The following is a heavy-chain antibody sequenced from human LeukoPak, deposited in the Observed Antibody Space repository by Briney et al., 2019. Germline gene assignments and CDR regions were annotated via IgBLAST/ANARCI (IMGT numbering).Heavy chain of an antibody. D-gene: IGHD3-10*01. CDR2: ISGSGGST. CDR3: AKGEVQGVLDY. CDR1: GFTFSSSD. Sequence: GGSLRLSCAASGFTFSSSDLHWVRQAPGKGLEWVSAISGSGGSTYYADSVKGRFTISRDNSKNTLYLQMNSLRAEDTAVYYCAKGEVQGVLDYWGQGTLVTVSS. J-gene: IGHJ4*02. V-gene: IGHV3-23*01.